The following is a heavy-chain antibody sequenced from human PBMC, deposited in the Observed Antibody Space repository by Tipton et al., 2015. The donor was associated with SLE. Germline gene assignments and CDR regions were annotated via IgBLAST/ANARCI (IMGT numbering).Heavy chain of an antibody. Sequence: SLRLSCSVSGLRFREAYMSWIRQAPGKGLERVSYISDDGSRTYYTDSVKGRFTISRDNAENSVYLQMKSLRVEDTAIYYCARGDVDTAIIRMWFDPWGQGTLVTVSS. V-gene: IGHV3-11*04. J-gene: IGHJ5*02. D-gene: IGHD5-18*01. CDR1: GLRFREAY. CDR2: ISDDGSRT. CDR3: ARGDVDTAIIRMWFDP.